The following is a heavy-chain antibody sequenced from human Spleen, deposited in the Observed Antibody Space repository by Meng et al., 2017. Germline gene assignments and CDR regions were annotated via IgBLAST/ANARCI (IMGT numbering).Heavy chain of an antibody. D-gene: IGHD3-3*01. J-gene: IGHJ4*02. CDR1: GFTFNNYA. CDR3: VTDSSNDFWSGHTPEAF. Sequence: GESLKISCAASGFTFNNYAMSWVRQAPGKGLEWVSAITGTGGTTHYADSVKGRFTISRDNSKSTLFLQMNSLRAEDTAIYYCVTDSSNDFWSGHTPEAFWGQGTLVTVSS. CDR2: ITGTGGTT. V-gene: IGHV3-23*01.